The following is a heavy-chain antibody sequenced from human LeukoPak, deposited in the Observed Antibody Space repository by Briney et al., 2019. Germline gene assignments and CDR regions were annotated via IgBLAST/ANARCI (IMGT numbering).Heavy chain of an antibody. D-gene: IGHD3-3*01. CDR1: GGSISSGDYY. J-gene: IGHJ4*02. Sequence: SETLSLTCTVSGGSISSGDYYWSWIRQPPGKGLEWIGYIYYSGSTYYNPSLKGRVTISVDTSKNQFSLKLSSVTAADTAVYYCALAPASGDFWSGYFYYFDYWGQGTLVTVSS. V-gene: IGHV4-30-4*01. CDR3: ALAPASGDFWSGYFYYFDY. CDR2: IYYSGST.